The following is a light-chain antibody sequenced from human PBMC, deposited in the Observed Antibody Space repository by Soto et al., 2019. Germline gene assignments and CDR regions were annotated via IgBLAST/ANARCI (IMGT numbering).Light chain of an antibody. Sequence: EIVLTQSPGTLSLSPGERATLSCRASQSVSSSYLAWYQQKPGQAPRLLISGASSRATGIPDRFSGSGSGTDFALTINRLEPEDFAVYFCQQYGISPQTFGQGTKVDIK. V-gene: IGKV3-20*01. CDR2: GAS. CDR1: QSVSSSY. CDR3: QQYGISPQT. J-gene: IGKJ2*01.